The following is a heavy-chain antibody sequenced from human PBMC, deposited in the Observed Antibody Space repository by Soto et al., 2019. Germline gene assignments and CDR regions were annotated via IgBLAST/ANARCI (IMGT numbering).Heavy chain of an antibody. CDR3: GKGRSYYYYYGVDV. CDR2: SIDSGRST. V-gene: IGHV3-23*01. Sequence: GGSLRLSCAASGFTFGSCSMGWVRQAPGKGLEWVSDSIDSGRSTYYADSVKGRFTISRDNSKSTLYLQMNSLRAEDTAVYYCGKGRSYYYYYGVDVWGQGTTVTVSS. J-gene: IGHJ6*02. D-gene: IGHD1-26*01. CDR1: GFTFGSCS.